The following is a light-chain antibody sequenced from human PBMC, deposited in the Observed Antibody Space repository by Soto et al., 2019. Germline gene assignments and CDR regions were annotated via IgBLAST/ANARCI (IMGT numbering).Light chain of an antibody. CDR2: AAS. J-gene: IGKJ2*01. Sequence: EIVLTQSPGTLSLSPGERATLSCRASRSFSSSYLAWYQHKVGQAPRLLIYAASTRATGIPDRFSGSGSATDFTLTISRLEPEDSAVYYCHHYDSSPPYTFGQGTKPEIK. CDR3: HHYDSSPPYT. CDR1: RSFSSSY. V-gene: IGKV3-20*01.